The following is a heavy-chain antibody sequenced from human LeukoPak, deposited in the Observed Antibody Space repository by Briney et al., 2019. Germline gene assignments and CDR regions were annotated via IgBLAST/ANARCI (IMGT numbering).Heavy chain of an antibody. CDR1: GGSISSYY. D-gene: IGHD6-13*01. CDR3: ARHILYIAAADYGMDV. J-gene: IGHJ6*02. V-gene: IGHV4-59*08. Sequence: SETLSLTCTVSGGSISSYYWSWIRQPPGKGLEWIGYIYYSGSTNYNPSLKSRVTISVDTSKNQFSLKLSSVTAADTAVYYCARHILYIAAADYGMDVWGQGALVPVSS. CDR2: IYYSGST.